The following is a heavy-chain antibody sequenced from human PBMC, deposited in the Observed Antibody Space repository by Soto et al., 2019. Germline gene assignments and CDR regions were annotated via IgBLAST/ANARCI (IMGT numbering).Heavy chain of an antibody. Sequence: EVQLVQSGAEVKKPGESLRISCRGSGYSFTTYWISWVRQMPGKGLEWMGRLDPSDSYTNYSPSFQGHVTISADKSIGPAYLQWSSLKASDPAMYYCAGQGGPGNWFDPWGQGTLVTVPS. V-gene: IGHV5-10-1*01. D-gene: IGHD1-26*01. CDR3: AGQGGPGNWFDP. CDR2: LDPSDSYT. CDR1: GYSFTTYW. J-gene: IGHJ5*02.